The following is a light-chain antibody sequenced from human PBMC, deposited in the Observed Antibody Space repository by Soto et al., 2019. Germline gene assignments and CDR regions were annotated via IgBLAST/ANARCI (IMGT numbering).Light chain of an antibody. CDR3: QVWDSNSAHQV. CDR1: NIGTKS. V-gene: IGLV3-21*02. CDR2: DDS. Sequence: SSELTQRPSVSVAPGQTAGITCGGNNIGTKSVHWYQQRPGQAPVMVVYDDSDRPSGIPERFSGSKSENTATLTISRGEAGVEADYYCQVWDSNSAHQVFGTGTKVTVL. J-gene: IGLJ1*01.